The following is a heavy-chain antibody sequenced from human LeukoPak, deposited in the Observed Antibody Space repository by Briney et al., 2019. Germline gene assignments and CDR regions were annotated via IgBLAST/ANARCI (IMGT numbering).Heavy chain of an antibody. CDR3: ARVVVTAILRYFDY. D-gene: IGHD2-21*02. CDR2: ISSSGSTI. V-gene: IGHV3-48*03. Sequence: GGSLRLSCAASGFTFSSYEMNWVRQAPGKGPEWVSYISSSGSTIYYADSVKGRFTISRDNAKNSLYLQMNSLRAEDTAVYYCARVVVTAILRYFDYWGQGTLVTVSS. CDR1: GFTFSSYE. J-gene: IGHJ4*02.